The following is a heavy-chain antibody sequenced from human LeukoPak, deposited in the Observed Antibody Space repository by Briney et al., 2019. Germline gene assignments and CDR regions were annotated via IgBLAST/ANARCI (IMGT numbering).Heavy chain of an antibody. D-gene: IGHD5-24*01. CDR2: LHYRGTP. CDR3: SRGDDSYKQGNF. Sequence: SETLTLTCSVSDDSISTNSYYWTWIRQPPGKALEWVATLHYRGTPYYSPSLSSRISISVDTSKRQFSLQVRSVTASDTAMYYCSRGDDSYKQGNFWGQGTLVTVSS. CDR1: DDSISTNSYY. J-gene: IGHJ4*02. V-gene: IGHV4-39*01.